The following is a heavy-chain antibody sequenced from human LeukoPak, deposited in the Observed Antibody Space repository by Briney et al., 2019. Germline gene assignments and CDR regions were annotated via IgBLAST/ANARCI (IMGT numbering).Heavy chain of an antibody. V-gene: IGHV3-15*01. J-gene: IGHJ4*02. D-gene: IGHD1-26*01. Sequence: GGSLRLSCAASGFTVSSNYMSWVRQAPGKGLEWVGRIKSKTDGGTTDYAAPVKGRFTISRDDSKNTLYLQMNSLKTEDTAVYYCTTEYWEPTLDYWGQGTLVTVSS. CDR3: TTEYWEPTLDY. CDR1: GFTVSSNY. CDR2: IKSKTDGGTT.